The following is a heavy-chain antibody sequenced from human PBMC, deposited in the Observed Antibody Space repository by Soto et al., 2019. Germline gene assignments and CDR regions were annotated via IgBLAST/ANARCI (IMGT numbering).Heavy chain of an antibody. V-gene: IGHV3-30-3*01. J-gene: IGHJ6*02. CDR2: ISYDGSNK. CDR1: GFTFSSYA. D-gene: IGHD6-19*01. CDR3: ARDGPRIAVAGTNYYGMDV. Sequence: GGSLRLSCAASGFTFSSYAMHWVRQAPGKGLEWVAVISYDGSNKYYADSVKGRFTISRDNSKNTLYLQMNSLRAEDTAVYYCARDGPRIAVAGTNYYGMDVWGQGTTVTVSS.